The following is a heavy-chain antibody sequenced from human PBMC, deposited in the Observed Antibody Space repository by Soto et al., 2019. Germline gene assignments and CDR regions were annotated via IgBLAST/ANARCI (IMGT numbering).Heavy chain of an antibody. V-gene: IGHV4-31*03. Sequence: PSETLSLTCTVSGDSISSGGYYWSWIRQHPGKGLEWIGYIYYSGSTYHNPSLKSRVLISIDTSKNQFSLKLSSVTAADTAVYYCASQRGSYGYDYYYGMDVWGQGTTVTVSS. J-gene: IGHJ6*02. CDR3: ASQRGSYGYDYYYGMDV. CDR1: GDSISSGGYY. D-gene: IGHD5-18*01. CDR2: IYYSGST.